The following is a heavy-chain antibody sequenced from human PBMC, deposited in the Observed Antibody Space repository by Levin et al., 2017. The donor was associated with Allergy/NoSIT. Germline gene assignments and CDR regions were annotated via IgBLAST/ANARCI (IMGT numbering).Heavy chain of an antibody. J-gene: IGHJ5*02. D-gene: IGHD3-10*01. CDR1: GFTFGNYG. CDR2: ISGRGSGT. CDR3: AKDRGWEFGEPPWFDP. Sequence: GGSLRLSCAASGFTFGNYGMNWVRQAPGKGLEWVSAISGRGSGTYYADSVKGRFSISRDNSKNTLYLRMNRLRPEDTAIYYCAKDRGWEFGEPPWFDPWGQGTPVSVSS. V-gene: IGHV3-23*01.